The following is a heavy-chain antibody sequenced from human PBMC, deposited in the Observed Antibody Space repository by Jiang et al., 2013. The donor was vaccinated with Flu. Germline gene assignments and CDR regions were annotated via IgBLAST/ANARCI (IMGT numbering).Heavy chain of an antibody. CDR2: IIPILGIA. Sequence: SGAEVKKPGSSVKVSCKASGGTFSSYAISWVRQAPGQGLEWMGGIIPILGIANYAQKFQGRVTITADKSTSTAYMELSSLRSEDTAVYYCSGYCSSTSCYEVSYYYYGMDVWGQGTTVTVSS. CDR3: SGYCSSTSCYEVSYYYYGMDV. V-gene: IGHV1-69*10. D-gene: IGHD2-2*01. CDR1: GGTFSSYA. J-gene: IGHJ6*02.